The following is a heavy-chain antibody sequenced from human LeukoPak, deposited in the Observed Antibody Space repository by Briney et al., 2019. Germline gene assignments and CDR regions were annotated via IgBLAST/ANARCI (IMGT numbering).Heavy chain of an antibody. D-gene: IGHD2-2*01. CDR1: GFMFSSYW. CDR3: ARGPGAFDI. J-gene: IGHJ3*02. CDR2: INSDGSST. V-gene: IGHV3-74*01. Sequence: GGSLRLSCVASGFMFSSYWLNWVRQAPGKGLVWVSRINSDGSSTSYADSVKGRFTISRDNAKNTLFLQMNSLRAEDTAVYYCARGPGAFDIWGQGTMVTVSS.